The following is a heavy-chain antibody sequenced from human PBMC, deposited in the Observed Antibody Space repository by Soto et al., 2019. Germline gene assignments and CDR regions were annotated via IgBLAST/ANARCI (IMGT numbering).Heavy chain of an antibody. Sequence: QVQLVQSGAEVKKPGASVKVSCKASGYTFTNYAVHWVRQAPGQRLEWMGWINAGNGNIKYSQKFQGRVTITRDTSARTASMELSSLRSEDTAVYYCAIGYGGYVGWFDPWGQGTLVTVSS. CDR2: INAGNGNI. D-gene: IGHD4-17*01. CDR1: GYTFTNYA. V-gene: IGHV1-3*01. J-gene: IGHJ5*02. CDR3: AIGYGGYVGWFDP.